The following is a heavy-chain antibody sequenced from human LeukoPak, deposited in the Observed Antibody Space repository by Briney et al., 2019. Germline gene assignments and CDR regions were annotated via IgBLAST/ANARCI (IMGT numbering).Heavy chain of an antibody. J-gene: IGHJ4*02. V-gene: IGHV3-48*03. Sequence: GGSLRLSCAASGFTFSSYEMNWVRQAPGKGLEWVSYTSSSGSTIYYADSVKGRFTISRDNAKNSLYLQMNSLRAEDTAVYYCARVAPSYGSGSYNFDYWGQGTLVTVSS. CDR2: TSSSGSTI. CDR3: ARVAPSYGSGSYNFDY. CDR1: GFTFSSYE. D-gene: IGHD3-10*01.